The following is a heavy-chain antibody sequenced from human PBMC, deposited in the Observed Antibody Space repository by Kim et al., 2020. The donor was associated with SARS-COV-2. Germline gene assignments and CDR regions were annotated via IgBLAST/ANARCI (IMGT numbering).Heavy chain of an antibody. CDR3: ARVDDILTGYYSLDY. D-gene: IGHD3-9*01. CDR1: GGSISSSNW. CDR2: IYHSGST. Sequence: SETLSLTCAVSGGSISSSNWWSWVRQPPGKGLEWIGEIYHSGSTNYNPSLKSRVTISVDKSKNQFSLKLSSVTAADTAVYYCARVDDILTGYYSLDYWGQGTLVTVSS. J-gene: IGHJ4*02. V-gene: IGHV4-4*02.